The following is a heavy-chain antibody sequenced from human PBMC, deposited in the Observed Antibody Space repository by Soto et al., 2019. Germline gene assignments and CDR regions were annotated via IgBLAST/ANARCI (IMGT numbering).Heavy chain of an antibody. CDR2: ISYTVDA. Sequence: SETLSLTCRVSDGSISRYYWGWVRQSPGEGLEWIAHISYTVDASYNPSLKSRVTISLDTSKNQFSLKLSSVTAADTAVYYCAISISPHFLDYWGQGTLVTVSS. J-gene: IGHJ4*02. D-gene: IGHD3-10*01. CDR3: AISISPHFLDY. CDR1: DGSISRYY. V-gene: IGHV4-59*01.